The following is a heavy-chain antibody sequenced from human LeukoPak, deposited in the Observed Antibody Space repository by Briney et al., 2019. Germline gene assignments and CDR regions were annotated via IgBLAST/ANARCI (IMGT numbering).Heavy chain of an antibody. CDR3: ARGRDEYKGGNY. D-gene: IGHD5-24*01. Sequence: SETLSLTCAVYGGSFSGYYLNWTRQPPGKGLEWIGEIHPSGSTNYNPSLKSRVTISVDTSKNQFSLKMSSVTAADTAVYYCARGRDEYKGGNYWGQGTLVTVSS. J-gene: IGHJ4*02. V-gene: IGHV4-34*01. CDR1: GGSFSGYY. CDR2: IHPSGST.